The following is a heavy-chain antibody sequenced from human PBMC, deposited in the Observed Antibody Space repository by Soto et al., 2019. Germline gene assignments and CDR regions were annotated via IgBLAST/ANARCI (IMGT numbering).Heavy chain of an antibody. CDR3: ARDNWGFDY. Sequence: QVQLVQCGAEAKKPVASVKVSCKASGFTFSTYGFHWVRQAPGQRLEWMGWINAGNGDTRYSQKFQGRVIITRDTSASTLFMELSSLRSEDTAVYYCARDNWGFDYWGQGTLVTVSS. CDR1: GFTFSTYG. V-gene: IGHV1-3*01. J-gene: IGHJ4*02. CDR2: INAGNGDT. D-gene: IGHD7-27*01.